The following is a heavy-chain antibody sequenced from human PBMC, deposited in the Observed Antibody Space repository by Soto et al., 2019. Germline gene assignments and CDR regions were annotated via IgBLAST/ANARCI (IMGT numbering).Heavy chain of an antibody. J-gene: IGHJ4*02. Sequence: GASVKVSCKASGYTFTSYGISWVRQAPGQGLEWMGWISAYNGNTNYAQKLQGRVTMTTDTSTSTAYMGLRSLRSDDTAVYYCARAPEGYYDFWSGYRPRYFDYWGQGTLVTVSS. CDR1: GYTFTSYG. CDR3: ARAPEGYYDFWSGYRPRYFDY. D-gene: IGHD3-3*01. CDR2: ISAYNGNT. V-gene: IGHV1-18*04.